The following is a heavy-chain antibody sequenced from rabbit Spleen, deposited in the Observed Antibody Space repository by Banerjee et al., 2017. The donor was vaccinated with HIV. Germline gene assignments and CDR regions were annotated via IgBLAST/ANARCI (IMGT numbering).Heavy chain of an antibody. CDR3: ARDLVGVIGWNFYL. CDR1: GFSFSNKAV. J-gene: IGHJ4*01. CDR2: IYAGTIGST. D-gene: IGHD1-1*01. Sequence: QEHLEESGGGLVNPEGSLKLSCKASGFSFSNKAVMCWVRQAPGKGLEWIACIYAGTIGSTYSASWAKGRFTISRTSSTTVTLRMTSLTAADRAAYFCARDLVGVIGWNFYLWGPGTLVTVS. V-gene: IGHV1S45*01.